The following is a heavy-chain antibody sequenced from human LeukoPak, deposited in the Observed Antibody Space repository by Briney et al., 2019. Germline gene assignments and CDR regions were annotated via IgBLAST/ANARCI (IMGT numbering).Heavy chain of an antibody. CDR3: ARATSGY. J-gene: IGHJ4*02. V-gene: IGHV3-53*01. CDR2: IYSGGST. Sequence: GGSLRLSCAASGFTFSSYEMNWVRQAPGKGLEWVSVIYSGGSTYYADSVKGRFTISRDNSKNTLYLQMNSLRAEDTAVYYCARATSGYWGQGTLVTVSS. CDR1: GFTFSSYE. D-gene: IGHD3-10*01.